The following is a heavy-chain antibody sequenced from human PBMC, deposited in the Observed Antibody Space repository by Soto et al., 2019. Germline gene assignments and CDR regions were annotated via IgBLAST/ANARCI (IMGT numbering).Heavy chain of an antibody. CDR3: AKCIQVNWNCDAFHI. CDR1: GFTFSSYS. Sequence: EVKLLESGGGLVQPGGSLRLSCAASGFTFSSYSMSWVRQAPGKGLEWVSHITASGGTTYYADSVKGRFTISRDSSRNTLYLQMNSLRAEDTALYYCAKCIQVNWNCDAFHIWGQGTMVTVSS. V-gene: IGHV3-23*01. J-gene: IGHJ3*02. CDR2: ITASGGTT. D-gene: IGHD1-7*01.